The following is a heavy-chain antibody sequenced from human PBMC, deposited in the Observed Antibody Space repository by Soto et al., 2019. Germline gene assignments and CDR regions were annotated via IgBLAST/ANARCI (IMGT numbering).Heavy chain of an antibody. CDR2: INHSGST. Sequence: PSETLSLTCAVYGWSFSGYYWTWIRQPPGTGLEWIGEINHSGSTNYNPSLKSRVTISVDTSKNQFSLKLNSVTAADTAVYYCARGFAIDWYTYYFDYWGQGPLVTVSS. D-gene: IGHD3-9*01. CDR3: ARGFAIDWYTYYFDY. CDR1: GWSFSGYY. J-gene: IGHJ4*02. V-gene: IGHV4-34*01.